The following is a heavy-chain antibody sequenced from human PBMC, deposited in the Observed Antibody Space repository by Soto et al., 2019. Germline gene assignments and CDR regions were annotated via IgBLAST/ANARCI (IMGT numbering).Heavy chain of an antibody. D-gene: IGHD6-19*01. CDR2: IYYSGST. J-gene: IGHJ4*02. Sequence: TSETLSLTCTVSGGSISSYYWSWIRQPPGKGLEWIGYIYYSGSTNYNPSLKSRVTISVDTSKNQFSLKLRSVTAADTAVYYCARHGYSSAWPGVYYFDYWGQGTLVTVSS. CDR1: GGSISSYY. V-gene: IGHV4-59*08. CDR3: ARHGYSSAWPGVYYFDY.